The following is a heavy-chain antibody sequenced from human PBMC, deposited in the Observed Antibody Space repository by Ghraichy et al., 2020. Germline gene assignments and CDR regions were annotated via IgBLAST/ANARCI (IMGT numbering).Heavy chain of an antibody. V-gene: IGHV4-34*01. CDR2: INHSGST. CDR1: GGSFSGYY. J-gene: IGHJ4*02. CDR3: ARGLSPPYIYGDYVPEDY. D-gene: IGHD4-17*01. Sequence: SETLSLTCAVYGGSFSGYYWSWIRQPPGKGLEWIGEINHSGSTNYNPSLKSRVTISVDTSKNQFSLKLSSVTAADTAVYYCARGLSPPYIYGDYVPEDYWGQGTLVTVSS.